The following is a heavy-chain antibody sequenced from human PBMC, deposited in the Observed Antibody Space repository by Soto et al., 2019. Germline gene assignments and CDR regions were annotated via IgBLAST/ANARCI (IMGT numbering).Heavy chain of an antibody. J-gene: IGHJ3*02. CDR1: GGTFSSYT. CDR2: IIPILGIA. Sequence: SVKVSCKASGGTFSSYTISWVRQAPGQGLEWMGSIIPILGIANYAQKFQGRVTITADKSTSTAYMELSSLRSEDTAVYYCARLSSTVTTNHGSAFDIRGQGTMVTVSS. V-gene: IGHV1-69*02. D-gene: IGHD4-17*01. CDR3: ARLSSTVTTNHGSAFDI.